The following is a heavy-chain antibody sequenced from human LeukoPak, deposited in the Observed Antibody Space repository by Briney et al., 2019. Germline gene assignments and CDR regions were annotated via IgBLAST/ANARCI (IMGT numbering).Heavy chain of an antibody. CDR2: ISSSSSYI. J-gene: IGHJ6*03. CDR1: GFTFSSYS. Sequence: GGSLRLSCAASGFTFSSYSMNWVRQAPGKGLEWVSSISSSSSYIYYADSVKGRFTISRDNAKNSLYLQMNSLRAEDTAVYYCARDYYRRKWFGEKIRGYDYYYMDVWGKGTTVTISS. V-gene: IGHV3-21*01. D-gene: IGHD3-10*01. CDR3: ARDYYRRKWFGEKIRGYDYYYMDV.